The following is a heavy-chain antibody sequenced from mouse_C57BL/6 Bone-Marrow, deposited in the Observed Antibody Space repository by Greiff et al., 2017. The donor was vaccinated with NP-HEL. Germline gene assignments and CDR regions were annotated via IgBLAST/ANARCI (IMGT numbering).Heavy chain of an antibody. V-gene: IGHV1-81*01. CDR1: GYTFTSYG. J-gene: IGHJ3*01. Sequence: VQLQESGAELARPGASVTLSCKASGYTFTSYGISWVKQRTGQGLEWIGEIYPRSGNTYYNEKFKGKATLTADKSSSTAYMELRSLTSEDSAVYFCSLRAGAWFAYWGQGTLVTVSA. D-gene: IGHD1-1*01. CDR3: SLRAGAWFAY. CDR2: IYPRSGNT.